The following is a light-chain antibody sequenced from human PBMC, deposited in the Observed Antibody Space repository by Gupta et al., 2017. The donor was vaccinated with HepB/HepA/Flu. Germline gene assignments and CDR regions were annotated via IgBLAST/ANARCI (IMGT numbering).Light chain of an antibody. Sequence: IQMTQSPSSLSASVGDRVTITCRAGQDIRNELSWYQQTPGKAPKVLIYSASHLQTGVPSRFSGSGSGTDFSLTISSLRPEDIAIYYCLQDHTYPLTFGGGTKVEI. J-gene: IGKJ4*01. V-gene: IGKV1-6*01. CDR3: LQDHTYPLT. CDR2: SAS. CDR1: QDIRNE.